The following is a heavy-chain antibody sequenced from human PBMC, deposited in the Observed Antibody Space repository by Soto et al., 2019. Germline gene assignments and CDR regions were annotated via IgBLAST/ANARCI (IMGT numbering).Heavy chain of an antibody. CDR1: GYSLRSNY. D-gene: IGHD1-26*01. V-gene: IGHV1-2*02. J-gene: IGHJ6*02. CDR3: ARDRIVKGPDIYGMHV. CDR2: INPNRSGT. Sequence: QVQLVQSGAEVKKPGASVKVSCKASGYSLRSNYVHWVRRAPGQGREWMGWINPNRSGTVDAQKFQARVSMTRDASLTRAYMQLKRLTSDDTAVYYCARDRIVKGPDIYGMHVWGQGATVTVSS.